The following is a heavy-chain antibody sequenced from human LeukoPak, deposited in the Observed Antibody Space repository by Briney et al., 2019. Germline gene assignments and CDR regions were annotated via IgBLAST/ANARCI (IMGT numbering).Heavy chain of an antibody. D-gene: IGHD2-2*01. J-gene: IGHJ5*02. V-gene: IGHV4-4*09. CDR3: ARSRLVSSNSLNWFDP. Sequence: SETLSLTCTVSGGSISSYYWSWIRQPPGKGLEWIGYIYTSGSTNYNPSLKSRVTISVDTSKNQFSLKLSSVTAADTAVYYCARSRLVSSNSLNWFDPWGQGTLVTVSS. CDR1: GGSISSYY. CDR2: IYTSGST.